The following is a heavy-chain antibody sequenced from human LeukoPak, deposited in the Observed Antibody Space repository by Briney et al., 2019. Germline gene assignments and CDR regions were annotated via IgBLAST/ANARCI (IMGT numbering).Heavy chain of an antibody. V-gene: IGHV4-59*08. J-gene: IGHJ5*02. CDR1: GFTFSSHA. CDR2: IYYSGST. Sequence: GALRLSCAAPGFTFSSHAMSWVRQAPGKGLEWIGYIYYSGSTNCNPSLKSRVTISVDTSKNQFSLKLSSVTAADTAVYYCARHGGFNWFDPWGQGTLVTVSS. CDR3: ARHGGFNWFDP.